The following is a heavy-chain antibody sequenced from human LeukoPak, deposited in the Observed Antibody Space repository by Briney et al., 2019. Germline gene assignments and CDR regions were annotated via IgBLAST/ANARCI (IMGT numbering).Heavy chain of an antibody. CDR2: ISYDGSNK. CDR3: ANDRAWSSGTIFDY. Sequence: PGRSLRLSCAASGFTFSSYAMHWVRQAPGKGLEWVAVISYDGSNKYYADSVKGRFTISRDNSKNTLYLQMNSLRAEDTAVYYCANDRAWSSGTIFDYWGQGTLVTVSS. V-gene: IGHV3-30-3*02. CDR1: GFTFSSYA. D-gene: IGHD6-19*01. J-gene: IGHJ4*02.